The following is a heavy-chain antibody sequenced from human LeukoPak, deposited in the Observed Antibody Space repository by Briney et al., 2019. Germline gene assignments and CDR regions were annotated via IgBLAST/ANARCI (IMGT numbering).Heavy chain of an antibody. V-gene: IGHV1-8*03. D-gene: IGHD2-15*01. CDR3: ARGYCSGASCSHDAFDI. Sequence: GASVKVSCKASGYTFTSYDINWVRQATGQGLEWMGWMNPNSGNTGYAQKFQGRVTITRNTSISTAYMGLSSLRSEDTAVYYCARGYCSGASCSHDAFDIWGQGTMVTVSS. CDR1: GYTFTSYD. J-gene: IGHJ3*02. CDR2: MNPNSGNT.